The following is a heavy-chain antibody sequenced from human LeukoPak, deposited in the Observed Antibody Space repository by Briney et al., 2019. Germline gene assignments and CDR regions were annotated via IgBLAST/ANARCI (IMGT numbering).Heavy chain of an antibody. CDR2: IRYDGSNK. CDR3: AKDHRAYCGGDCVDFDY. D-gene: IGHD2-21*02. V-gene: IGHV3-30*02. CDR1: GFTFSSYG. Sequence: GGSLRLSCAASGFTFSSYGMHWVRQAPGKGLEWVAFIRYDGSNKYYADSVKGRFTISRDNSKNTLYLQMNSLRAEDMAVYYCAKDHRAYCGGDCVDFDYWGQGTLVTVSS. J-gene: IGHJ4*02.